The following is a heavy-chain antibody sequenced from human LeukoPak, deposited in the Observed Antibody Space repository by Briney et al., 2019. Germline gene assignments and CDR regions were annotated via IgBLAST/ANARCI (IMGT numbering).Heavy chain of an antibody. CDR1: GYTFTDYY. J-gene: IGHJ4*02. CDR3: ARDLVVGAATPSFDY. CDR2: INPNSGDT. D-gene: IGHD1-26*01. Sequence: ASVKVSCKASGYTFTDYYIHWVRQAPGQGLEWMGWINPNSGDTNYAQKFQGRVTMTRDTSISTAYMELSRLRSDDTAVYHCARDLVVGAATPSFDYWGQGTLVTVSS. V-gene: IGHV1-2*02.